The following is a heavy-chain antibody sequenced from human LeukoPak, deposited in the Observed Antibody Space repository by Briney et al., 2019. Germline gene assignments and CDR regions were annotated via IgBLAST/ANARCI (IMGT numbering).Heavy chain of an antibody. CDR2: INWNGGST. Sequence: PAGGSLRLSCAASGFTFDDYGMSWVRQAPGKGLEWVSGINWNGGSTGYADSVKGRFTISRDNAKNSLYLQMNSLRAEDTALYYCARDSGSGWYGMGYMDVWGKGTTVTVSS. D-gene: IGHD6-19*01. V-gene: IGHV3-20*04. CDR3: ARDSGSGWYGMGYMDV. J-gene: IGHJ6*03. CDR1: GFTFDDYG.